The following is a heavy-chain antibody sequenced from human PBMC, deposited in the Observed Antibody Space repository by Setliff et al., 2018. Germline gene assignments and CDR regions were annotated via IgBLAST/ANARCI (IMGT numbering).Heavy chain of an antibody. CDR3: ATGDFYYYMVV. Sequence: LSLTCTVSGGSISSHYWSWIRQPPGKGLEWIGYIYYSGSTNYNPSLKSRVTISVDTSKNQFSLKLSSVTAADTAVYFCATGDFYYYMVVWGKGTTVTVSS. J-gene: IGHJ6*03. CDR1: GGSISSHY. CDR2: IYYSGST. V-gene: IGHV4-59*11.